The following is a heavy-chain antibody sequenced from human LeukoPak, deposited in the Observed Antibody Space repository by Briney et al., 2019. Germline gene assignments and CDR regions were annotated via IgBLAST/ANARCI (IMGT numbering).Heavy chain of an antibody. CDR2: IYYSGST. Sequence: SETLSLTCTVSGGSISSYYWSWIRQPPGKGLEWIGYIYYSGSTNYNPSLKSRVTISVDTSKNQFSLKLSSVTAADTAVYYCARGRRYYYGSGSYYWFDPWGQGTLVTVSS. V-gene: IGHV4-59*12. D-gene: IGHD3-10*01. J-gene: IGHJ5*02. CDR3: ARGRRYYYGSGSYYWFDP. CDR1: GGSISSYY.